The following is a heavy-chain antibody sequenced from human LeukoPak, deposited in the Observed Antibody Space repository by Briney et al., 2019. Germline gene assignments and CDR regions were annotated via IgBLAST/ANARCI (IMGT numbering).Heavy chain of an antibody. CDR3: ARVDYGSGSYSEGFDY. CDR1: GYTFTSYG. J-gene: IGHJ4*02. CDR2: ISAYNGNT. D-gene: IGHD3-10*01. V-gene: IGHV1-18*01. Sequence: ASVKVSCKASGYTFTSYGISWVRQAPGQGLEWMGWISAYNGNTNYAQKLQGRVTMTTDTSTSTAYMELRSLRSDDTAVYYCARVDYGSGSYSEGFDYWGQGTLVTVSS.